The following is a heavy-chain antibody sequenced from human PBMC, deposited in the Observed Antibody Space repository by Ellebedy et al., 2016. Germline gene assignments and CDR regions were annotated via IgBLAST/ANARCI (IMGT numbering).Heavy chain of an antibody. J-gene: IGHJ6*02. D-gene: IGHD3-16*01. Sequence: SVKVSCXASGGTFSSYAFSWVRQAPGQGLEWMGGIIPTFETVIYSQKFQGRVTITADKSTSTVYMELGSLRSEDTAVFYCARDRTFAKYFYYGMDVWGQGTTVTVSS. CDR1: GGTFSSYA. CDR3: ARDRTFAKYFYYGMDV. CDR2: IIPTFETV. V-gene: IGHV1-69*06.